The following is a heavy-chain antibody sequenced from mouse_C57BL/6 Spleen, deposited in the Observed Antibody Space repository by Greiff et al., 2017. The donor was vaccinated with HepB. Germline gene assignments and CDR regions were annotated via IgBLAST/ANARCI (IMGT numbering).Heavy chain of an antibody. CDR3: ARDSERAMDY. CDR2: SRNKANDYTT. Sequence: EVKVVESGGGLVQSGRSLRLSCATSGFTFSDFYMEWFRQAPGKGLEWIAASRNKANDYTTEYSASVKGRFIVSRDTSQSILYLQMNALRAEDTAIYYCARDSERAMDYWGQGTSVTVSS. V-gene: IGHV7-1*01. J-gene: IGHJ4*01. CDR1: GFTFSDFY.